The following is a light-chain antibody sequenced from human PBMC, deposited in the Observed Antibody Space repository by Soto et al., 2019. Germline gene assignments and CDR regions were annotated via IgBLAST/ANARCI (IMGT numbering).Light chain of an antibody. CDR3: QQYNSYRA. V-gene: IGKV1-16*01. J-gene: IGKJ1*01. CDR2: AAS. CDR1: QGISNY. Sequence: DIQMTQSPSSLSASVGDRVTITCRASQGISNYLAWYQQKPGKVPRLLIYAASTLQSGVPSRFSGSGSGTEFTLTISSLQPDDFATYYCQQYNSYRAFGQGTKVDIK.